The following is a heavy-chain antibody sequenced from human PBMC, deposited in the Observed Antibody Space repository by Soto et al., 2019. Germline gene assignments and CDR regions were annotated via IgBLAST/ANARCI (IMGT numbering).Heavy chain of an antibody. V-gene: IGHV1-69*13. D-gene: IGHD2-15*01. CDR3: ARVLARNTEAFDI. CDR1: GGTFSSYA. Sequence: SVKVSCKASGGTFSSYAISWVRQAPGQGLEWMGGIIPIFGTANYAQKFQGRVTITADESTSTAYMELSSLRSEDTAVYYCARVLARNTEAFDIWGQGTMVTGSS. CDR2: IIPIFGTA. J-gene: IGHJ3*02.